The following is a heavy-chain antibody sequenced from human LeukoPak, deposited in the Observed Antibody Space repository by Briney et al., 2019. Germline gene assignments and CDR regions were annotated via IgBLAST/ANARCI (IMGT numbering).Heavy chain of an antibody. CDR1: GFTFRTYW. CDR3: GRSQNYNDSSGYSY. Sequence: PGGSLRLSCAASGFTFRTYWMSWVRQAPGKGLEWVANIKQDGNEKYYVDSVKGRFTISRDNAKNSLDLQMNSLRAEDTAVYYCGRSQNYNDSSGYSYWGQGTLVTVSS. CDR2: IKQDGNEK. J-gene: IGHJ4*02. D-gene: IGHD3-22*01. V-gene: IGHV3-7*01.